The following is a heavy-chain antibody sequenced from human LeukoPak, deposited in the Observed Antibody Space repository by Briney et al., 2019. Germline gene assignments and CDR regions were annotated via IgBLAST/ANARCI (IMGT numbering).Heavy chain of an antibody. V-gene: IGHV3-23*01. CDR3: AKDRDFWSGYSN. Sequence: GGSLRLSCAASGFTFSSYAMSWVRQAPGKGLEWVSGISGGDGSTYYADSVKGRFTISRDNSKKTLYLQMNSLRAEDTAVYYCAKDRDFWSGYSNWGQGTLDTVSS. CDR2: ISGGDGST. J-gene: IGHJ4*02. CDR1: GFTFSSYA. D-gene: IGHD3-3*01.